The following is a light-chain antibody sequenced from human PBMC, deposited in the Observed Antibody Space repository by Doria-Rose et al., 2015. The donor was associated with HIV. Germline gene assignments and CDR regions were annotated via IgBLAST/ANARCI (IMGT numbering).Light chain of an antibody. CDR3: QVWDNGSDHPWV. V-gene: IGLV3-21*02. CDR1: NIGSKS. J-gene: IGLJ3*02. Sequence: SVAPGQTARITCEGNNIGSKSVRWYQQKAGQAPVLVVYDDSDRPSGIPERFSASNSANTATLTISRVEAGDEADYYCQVWDNGSDHPWVFGGGTRLTVL. CDR2: DDS.